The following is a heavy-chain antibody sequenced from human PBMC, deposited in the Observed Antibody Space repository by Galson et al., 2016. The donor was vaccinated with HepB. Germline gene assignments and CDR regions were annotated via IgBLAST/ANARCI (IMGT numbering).Heavy chain of an antibody. CDR1: GASISGYY. D-gene: IGHD6-19*01. CDR2: IYYSGRT. CDR3: ARDDSGGWYGFHYGMDV. J-gene: IGHJ6*02. V-gene: IGHV4-59*01. Sequence: ETLSLTCTVSGASISGYYLSWIRQPPGKGLEWIGYIYYSGRTNYNPSLKSQVTISVDTSKNQFSLKLSSVTAADTAVYYCARDDSGGWYGFHYGMDVWGQGTTVTVSS.